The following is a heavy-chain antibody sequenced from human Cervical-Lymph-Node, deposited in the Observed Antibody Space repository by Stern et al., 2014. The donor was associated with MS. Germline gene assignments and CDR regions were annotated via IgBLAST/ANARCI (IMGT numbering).Heavy chain of an antibody. V-gene: IGHV4-31*03. J-gene: IGHJ5*02. CDR1: GDSITSGGHY. CDR3: ASRWSGTYYGQNWFDP. CDR2: IYNSGAT. D-gene: IGHD1-26*01. Sequence: VQLVESGPGLVKPSQTLSLTCTVSGDSITSGGHYWSWIRQHPGKGLEWIGYIYNSGATFYNPSLKGRVTISLDTSKNQFSLQLSSVTAAYTAIYYCASRWSGTYYGQNWFDPWGQGILVTVST.